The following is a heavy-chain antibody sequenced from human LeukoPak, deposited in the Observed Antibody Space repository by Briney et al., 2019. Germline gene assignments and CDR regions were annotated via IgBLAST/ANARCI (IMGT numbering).Heavy chain of an antibody. V-gene: IGHV3-23*01. Sequence: GGSLRLSCAASGFTFSSYAMAWVRQAPGKGLEWVSSISGSGGTAHYADSVKGRFTISRDNSKNTVYVQMNSLRVEDTAAYYCAKESGSYDVWGQGTTVTVPS. D-gene: IGHD3-10*01. CDR1: GFTFSSYA. CDR3: AKESGSYDV. CDR2: ISGSGGTA. J-gene: IGHJ6*02.